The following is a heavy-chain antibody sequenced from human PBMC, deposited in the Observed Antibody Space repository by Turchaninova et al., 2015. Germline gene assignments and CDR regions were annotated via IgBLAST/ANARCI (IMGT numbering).Heavy chain of an antibody. CDR1: GGSLRGYY. V-gene: IGHV4-34*01. D-gene: IGHD6-13*01. CDR3: ARGGAAAGMTPHFDY. CDR2: INQSGST. Sequence: QVQLQQWGAGLLKPSETLSLTCAVYGGSLRGYYWNGIRQPPGQGLEWIGEINQSGSTNYHPSLKSRVTISVDTSKNQFSLKLSSVTAADTAVYYCARGGAAAGMTPHFDYWGQGTLVTVSS. J-gene: IGHJ4*02.